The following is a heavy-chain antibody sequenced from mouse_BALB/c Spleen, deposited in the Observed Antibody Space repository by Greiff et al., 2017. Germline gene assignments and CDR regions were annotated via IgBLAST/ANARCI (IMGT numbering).Heavy chain of an antibody. CDR1: GYTFTSYW. Sequence: QVQLQQPGAELVKPGASVKLSCKASGYTFTSYWMHWVKQRPGQGLEWIGEIDPSDSYTNYNQKFKGKATLTVDKSSSTAYMQLSSLTSEDSAVYYCARRGYGYYFDYWGQGTTLTVSS. J-gene: IGHJ2*01. CDR3: ARRGYGYYFDY. V-gene: IGHV1-69*02. D-gene: IGHD1-2*01. CDR2: IDPSDSYT.